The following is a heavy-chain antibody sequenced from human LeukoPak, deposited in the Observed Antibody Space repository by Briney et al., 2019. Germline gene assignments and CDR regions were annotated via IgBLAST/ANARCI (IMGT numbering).Heavy chain of an antibody. CDR2: IYYSGST. CDR3: ARGPGTTVVTGFNY. Sequence: KRSETLSLTCTLSGGSISIYYWSGIRQPPGGGLEWLGYIYYSGSTNYNPPLESRVTISVDTSKNQFSLKLSSVTAADTAVYYCARGPGTTVVTGFNYWGQGTLVTVSS. CDR1: GGSISIYY. V-gene: IGHV4-59*13. D-gene: IGHD4-23*01. J-gene: IGHJ4*02.